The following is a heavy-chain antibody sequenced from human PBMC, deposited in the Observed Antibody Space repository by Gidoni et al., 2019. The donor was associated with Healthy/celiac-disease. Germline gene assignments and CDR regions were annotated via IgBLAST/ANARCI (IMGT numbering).Heavy chain of an antibody. J-gene: IGHJ4*02. Sequence: EVQLVQSGAEVKKPGESLKISCRGSGYSFTSYCTGCVRQMPGKGLEWMGIIYPGDSDTRYSPSVKGQVTISADKSISTAYLQWSSLKASDTAMYYCARPGGAAAGTSFDYWGQGTLVSVSS. CDR3: ARPGGAAAGTSFDY. V-gene: IGHV5-51*01. D-gene: IGHD6-13*01. CDR1: GYSFTSYC. CDR2: IYPGDSDT.